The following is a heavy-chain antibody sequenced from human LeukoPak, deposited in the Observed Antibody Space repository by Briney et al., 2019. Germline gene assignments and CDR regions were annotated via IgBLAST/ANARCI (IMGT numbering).Heavy chain of an antibody. CDR2: ISAYNGNT. D-gene: IGHD1-1*01. CDR1: GYTFTSYG. Sequence: ASVKVSCTASGYTFTSYGISWVRQAPGQGLEWMGWISAYNGNTNYAQKLQGRVTMTTDTSTSTAYMELSSLRSDDTAIYYCSRGRPESPFDPWGQGTLVTVSS. CDR3: SRGRPESPFDP. J-gene: IGHJ5*02. V-gene: IGHV1-18*01.